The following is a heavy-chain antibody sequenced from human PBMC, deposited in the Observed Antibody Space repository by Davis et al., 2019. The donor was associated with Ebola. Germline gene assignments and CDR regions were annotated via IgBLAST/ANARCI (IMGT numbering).Heavy chain of an antibody. CDR2: INPSGGST. CDR3: AGMHGFGEGWPGY. CDR1: GYTFTSYY. V-gene: IGHV1-46*01. Sequence: SVKVSCKASGYTFTSYYMHWVRQAPGQGLEWMGIINPSGGSTSYAQKFQGRVTITRDTSTSTVYMELSSLRSEDTAVYYCAGMHGFGEGWPGYWGQGTLVTVSS. J-gene: IGHJ4*02. D-gene: IGHD3-10*01.